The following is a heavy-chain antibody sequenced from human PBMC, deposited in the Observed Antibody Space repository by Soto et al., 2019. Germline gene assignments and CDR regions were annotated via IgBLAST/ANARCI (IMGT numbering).Heavy chain of an antibody. CDR2: INTANGNT. V-gene: IGHV1-3*04. D-gene: IGHD3-10*01. Sequence: ASVKVSCKASGYAFTSYAMHWVRQAPGQRPEWMGWINTANGNTQYSQKLQGRVTITSDTSASTVYMDLNSLISEDTAVLYCARGPGRWFGEIPYFDYWGHGTLVTV. CDR3: ARGPGRWFGEIPYFDY. CDR1: GYAFTSYA. J-gene: IGHJ4*01.